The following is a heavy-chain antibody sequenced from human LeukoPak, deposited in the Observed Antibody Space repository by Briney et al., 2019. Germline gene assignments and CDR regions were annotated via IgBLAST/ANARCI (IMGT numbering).Heavy chain of an antibody. Sequence: PGGSLRLSCAASGFTFSNYNMNWVRQAPGKGLEWVSSISRSSSYIYYADSVKGRFTISRDNAKNSLYLQMSSLRAEDTAVYFCARYVSDGYNAPFDSWGQGTLVTASS. V-gene: IGHV3-21*01. D-gene: IGHD5-24*01. CDR2: ISRSSSYI. J-gene: IGHJ4*02. CDR3: ARYVSDGYNAPFDS. CDR1: GFTFSNYN.